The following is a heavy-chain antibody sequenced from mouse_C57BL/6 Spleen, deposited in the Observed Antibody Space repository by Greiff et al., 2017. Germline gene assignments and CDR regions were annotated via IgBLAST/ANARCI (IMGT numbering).Heavy chain of an antibody. CDR2: IDPSDSYT. D-gene: IGHD1-1*01. J-gene: IGHJ2*01. V-gene: IGHV1-59*01. CDR3: ARITTVVANYFDY. CDR1: GYTFTSYW. Sequence: QVQLQQPGAELVRPGTSVKLSCKASGYTFTSYWMHWVKQRPGQGLEWIGVIDPSDSYTNYNQKFKGKATLTVDTSSSTAYMQLSSLTSEDSAVYYCARITTVVANYFDYWGQGTTLTVSS.